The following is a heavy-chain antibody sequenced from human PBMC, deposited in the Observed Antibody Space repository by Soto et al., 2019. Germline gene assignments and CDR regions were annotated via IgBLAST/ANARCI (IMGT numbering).Heavy chain of an antibody. D-gene: IGHD6-6*01. Sequence: QVQVVQSGAEVKRPGASVKLSCKASGDTFTSNGINWVRQAPGQGLEWLAWISIYNGNTQYAQKVQGRVTMTTDTSTNTAYTELRSLRSDDTAVYACARAPGSSSRPLVFDYWGQGTLVTVSA. CDR2: ISIYNGNT. J-gene: IGHJ4*02. V-gene: IGHV1-18*04. CDR1: GDTFTSNG. CDR3: ARAPGSSSRPLVFDY.